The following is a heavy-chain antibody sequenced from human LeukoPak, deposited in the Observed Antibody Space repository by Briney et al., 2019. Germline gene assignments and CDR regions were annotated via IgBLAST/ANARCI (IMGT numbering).Heavy chain of an antibody. CDR1: EFTFSSYS. J-gene: IGHJ5*02. D-gene: IGHD4-23*01. Sequence: GGSLSLSCAGSEFTFSSYSMSWVRQAPGKGLEWVSYISSTASSIYYADSVKGRFTISRDNAKNSLYLQMNSLRAEDTAVYYCARDVTYHGGDWFDPWGQRTLVTVSS. CDR3: ARDVTYHGGDWFDP. CDR2: ISSTASSI. V-gene: IGHV3-48*04.